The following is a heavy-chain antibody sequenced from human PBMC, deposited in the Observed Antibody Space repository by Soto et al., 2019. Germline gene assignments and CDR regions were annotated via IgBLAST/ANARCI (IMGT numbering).Heavy chain of an antibody. CDR3: AREGLVLVPTTVNSDYSYYAMAV. V-gene: IGHV1-69*12. Sequence: QVQLVQSGAEVKKPGSSVKVSCKASGDTFCTYTITWMRQAPGQGLAWMGGIIPRSARSNYAQKFQGRVTSTADESTHTAYMELSSLRSEDTAVYYCAREGLVLVPTTVNSDYSYYAMAVWGQGTTVTVSS. CDR1: GDTFCTYT. CDR2: IIPRSARS. J-gene: IGHJ6*02. D-gene: IGHD2-2*01.